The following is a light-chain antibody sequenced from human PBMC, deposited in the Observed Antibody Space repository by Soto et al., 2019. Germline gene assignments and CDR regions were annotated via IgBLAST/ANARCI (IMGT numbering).Light chain of an antibody. CDR1: QSVSNNY. CDR2: GAS. CDR3: QQYGSSPRT. Sequence: EMVLTQPPGTLSLSRGERATLSCSASQSVSNNYLAWYQQKPGQAPRLLIYGASNRATGIPDRFSGSGSGTDFTLTISRLEPEDFAVYYCQQYGSSPRTFGQGTKVDIK. V-gene: IGKV3-20*01. J-gene: IGKJ1*01.